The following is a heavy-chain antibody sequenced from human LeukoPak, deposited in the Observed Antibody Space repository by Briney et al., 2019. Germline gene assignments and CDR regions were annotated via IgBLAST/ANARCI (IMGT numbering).Heavy chain of an antibody. J-gene: IGHJ4*02. CDR1: GLAVSSNF. CDR3: AREIGGAQHYLDY. V-gene: IGHV3-53*01. D-gene: IGHD1-26*01. CDR2: IYSGGNT. Sequence: GGSLRLSCAASGLAVSSNFMSWVRQAPGKGLEWVSSIYSGGNTYYADSVKGRFTISRENSKNTLYLQMNSLRAEDTAVYYCAREIGGAQHYLDYWGQGTLVTVSS.